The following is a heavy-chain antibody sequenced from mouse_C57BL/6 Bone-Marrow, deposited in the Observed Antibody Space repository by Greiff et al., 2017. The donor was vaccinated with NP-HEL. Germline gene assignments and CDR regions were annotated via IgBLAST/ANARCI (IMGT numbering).Heavy chain of an antibody. CDR2: ISSGGDYF. Sequence: EVMLVESGEGLVKPGGSLKLSCAASGFTFSSYAMSWVRQTPEKRLEWVAYISSGGDYFYYAATVKGRFTISRDNARNTLYLQMSSLKSEDTAMYYCTKNSDGYHGAYWGQGTLVTVSA. CDR1: GFTFSSYA. J-gene: IGHJ3*01. V-gene: IGHV5-9-1*02. D-gene: IGHD2-3*01. CDR3: TKNSDGYHGAY.